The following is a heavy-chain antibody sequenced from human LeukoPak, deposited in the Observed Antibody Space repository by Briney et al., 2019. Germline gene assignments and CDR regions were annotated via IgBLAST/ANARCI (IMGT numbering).Heavy chain of an antibody. CDR2: INWNGGST. Sequence: GGSLRLSCAASGFTFDDYGMSWVRQAPGKGLEWVSGINWNGGSTGYADSVKGRFTISRDNVKNSLYLQMNSLRAEDTALYYCARGSGSDDAFDLWGQGTMVTVSS. CDR1: GFTFDDYG. CDR3: ARGSGSDDAFDL. V-gene: IGHV3-20*04. J-gene: IGHJ3*01. D-gene: IGHD1-26*01.